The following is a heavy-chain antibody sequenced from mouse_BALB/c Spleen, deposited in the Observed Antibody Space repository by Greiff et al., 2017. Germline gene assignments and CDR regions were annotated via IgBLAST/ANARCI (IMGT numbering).Heavy chain of an antibody. CDR1: GFTFSSYT. Sequence: EVKLEESGGGLVKPGGSLKLSCAASGFTFSSYTMSWVRQTPEKRLEWVATISSGGSYTYYPDSVKGRFTISRDNAKNTLYLQMSSLKSEDTAMYYCTTYYGRDYYAMDYWGQGTSVTVSA. V-gene: IGHV5-6-4*01. CDR2: ISSGGSYT. J-gene: IGHJ4*01. CDR3: TTYYGRDYYAMDY. D-gene: IGHD2-10*01.